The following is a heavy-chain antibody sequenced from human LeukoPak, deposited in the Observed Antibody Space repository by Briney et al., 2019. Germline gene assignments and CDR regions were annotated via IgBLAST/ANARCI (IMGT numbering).Heavy chain of an antibody. V-gene: IGHV3-48*03. CDR3: AKHGTDYDFWSGQYYFDY. D-gene: IGHD3-3*01. CDR2: ISGSGSTR. Sequence: GGSLRLSCAASGFTFSSYEMNWVRQAPGKGLEWVSYISGSGSTRYNADSVKGRFTISRDNSKNTLYLQMNSLRAEDTAVYYCAKHGTDYDFWSGQYYFDYWGQGTLVTVSS. J-gene: IGHJ4*02. CDR1: GFTFSSYE.